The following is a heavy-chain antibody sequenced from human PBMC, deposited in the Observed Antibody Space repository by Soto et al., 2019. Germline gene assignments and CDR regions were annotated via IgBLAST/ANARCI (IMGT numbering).Heavy chain of an antibody. CDR1: GDSIKNYF. V-gene: IGHV4-59*01. CDR3: ARDPGYCTNGVCPIFDV. Sequence: SETLSLTCTVSGDSIKNYFWSWVRQPPGKGLEWTGHFYHSGTTNYSPALKSRVTISIDQSKNQFSLRLNSVTAADTAVYFCARDPGYCTNGVCPIFDVWGQG. J-gene: IGHJ4*02. D-gene: IGHD2-8*01. CDR2: FYHSGTT.